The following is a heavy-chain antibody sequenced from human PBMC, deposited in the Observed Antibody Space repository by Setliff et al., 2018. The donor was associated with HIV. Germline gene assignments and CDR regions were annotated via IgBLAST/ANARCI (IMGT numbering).Heavy chain of an antibody. J-gene: IGHJ4*02. V-gene: IGHV5-10-1*01. CDR1: GYSFTRYW. D-gene: IGHD4-17*01. CDR3: ARGFYGDYYFDY. CDR2: IDPSNSNT. Sequence: PGESLKISCQGPGYSFTRYWIGWVRQMPGKGLEWMGRIDPSNSNTNYSPSFQGHVTISADKSISTAYLQWSSLKASDTAMYYCARGFYGDYYFDYWGQGTLVTVSS.